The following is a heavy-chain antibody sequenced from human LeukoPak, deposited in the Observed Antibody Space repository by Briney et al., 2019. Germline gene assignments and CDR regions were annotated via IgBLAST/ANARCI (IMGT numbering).Heavy chain of an antibody. CDR2: IRSKAYGGTT. V-gene: IGHV3-49*04. CDR3: TRDRGGYYYPYFDY. CDR1: GFTFGDYA. D-gene: IGHD3-22*01. Sequence: SGGSLRLSCTASGFTFGDYAMSWVRQAPGKGLEWVGFIRSKAYGGTTEYAASVKGRFTISRDDSKSIAYLQMNSLKTEDTAVYYCTRDRGGYYYPYFDYWGQGTLVTVSS. J-gene: IGHJ4*02.